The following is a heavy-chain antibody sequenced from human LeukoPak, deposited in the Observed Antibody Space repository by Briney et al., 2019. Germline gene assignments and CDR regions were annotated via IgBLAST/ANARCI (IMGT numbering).Heavy chain of an antibody. CDR2: INAGDGST. V-gene: IGHV1-3*01. CDR1: GYTFTTYA. Sequence: ASVKVSCKASGYTFTTYAMHWVRQAPGQSLKWMGWINAGDGSTKYSQKSQGRVTITRDTSATTVYMELSSLTSEDTAVYYCAIVIVPAARATHYYYYGMDVWGQGTTVTVSS. CDR3: AIVIVPAARATHYYYYGMDV. J-gene: IGHJ6*02. D-gene: IGHD2-2*01.